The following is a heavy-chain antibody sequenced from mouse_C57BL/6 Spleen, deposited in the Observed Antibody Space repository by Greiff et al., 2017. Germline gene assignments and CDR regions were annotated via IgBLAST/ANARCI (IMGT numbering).Heavy chain of an antibody. CDR3: TRPYYYGSSHYYAMDY. Sequence: VQLQQSGTVLARPGASVKMSCKTSGYTFTSYWMHWVKQRPGQGLEWIGAIYPGNSDTSYNQKFKGKAKLTAVTSASTAYMELSSLTNEDSAVYYCTRPYYYGSSHYYAMDYWGQGTSVTVSS. D-gene: IGHD1-1*01. CDR1: GYTFTSYW. J-gene: IGHJ4*01. CDR2: IYPGNSDT. V-gene: IGHV1-5*01.